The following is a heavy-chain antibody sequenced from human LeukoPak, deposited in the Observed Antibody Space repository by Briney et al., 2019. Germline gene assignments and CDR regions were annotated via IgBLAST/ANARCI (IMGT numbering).Heavy chain of an antibody. CDR1: GFTFSSYE. J-gene: IGHJ4*02. V-gene: IGHV3-48*03. CDR3: ARGPSAAAGNY. CDR2: ISSSGSMI. D-gene: IGHD6-13*01. Sequence: GGSLRLSCAASGFTFSSYEMNWVRQAPGKGLEWVSFISSSGSMIHYADSVKGRFTISRDNAKNSLYLQMNSLRAEDTAVYYCARGPSAAAGNYWGQGTLVTVSS.